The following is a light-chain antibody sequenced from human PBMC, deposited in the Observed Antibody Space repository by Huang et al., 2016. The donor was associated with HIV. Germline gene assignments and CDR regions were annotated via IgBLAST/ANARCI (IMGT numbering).Light chain of an antibody. CDR2: LGS. J-gene: IGKJ4*01. Sequence: DIVMTQSPLSLPVTPGEPASISCRSSQSLLHSDGYNYLVWYLQRPGQSPQLLIYLGSNRASGVPDRFSGSGSGTDFTLKISRLEAEDVGVYYCMQALQTPRTFGGGTKVEIK. CDR1: QSLLHSDGYNY. V-gene: IGKV2-28*01. CDR3: MQALQTPRT.